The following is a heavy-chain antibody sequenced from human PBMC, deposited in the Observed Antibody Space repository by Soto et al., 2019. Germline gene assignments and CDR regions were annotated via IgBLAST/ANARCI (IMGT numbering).Heavy chain of an antibody. CDR3: ARLRSSSWYSPGGGGMDV. CDR1: GGTFSSYA. Sequence: QVQLVQSGAEVKKPGSSVKVSCKASGGTFSSYAISWVRQAPGQGLEWMGGIIPIFGTANYAQKLQGRVTITADESTSTAYMELSSLRSEDTAVYYCARLRSSSWYSPGGGGMDVWGQGTTVTVSS. CDR2: IIPIFGTA. D-gene: IGHD6-13*01. J-gene: IGHJ6*02. V-gene: IGHV1-69*01.